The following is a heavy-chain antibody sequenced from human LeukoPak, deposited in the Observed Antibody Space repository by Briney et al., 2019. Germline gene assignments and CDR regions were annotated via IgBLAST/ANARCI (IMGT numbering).Heavy chain of an antibody. D-gene: IGHD2-21*01. CDR3: ATVAGYFDY. J-gene: IGHJ4*02. Sequence: GGSLRLSCAASEFTFSNYWMSCVRQAPGKGLEWVASIQKDGSQKYYLESMKGRFTISRDNTKNSLYLHMSSLRADDTAVYFCATVAGYFDYWGQGTLVTVSS. CDR1: EFTFSNYW. CDR2: IQKDGSQK. V-gene: IGHV3-7*01.